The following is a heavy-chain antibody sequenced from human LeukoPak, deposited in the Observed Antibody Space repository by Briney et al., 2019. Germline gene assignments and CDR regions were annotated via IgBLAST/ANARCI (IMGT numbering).Heavy chain of an antibody. CDR2: ISYSGST. CDR1: GVSISSGDYY. D-gene: IGHD3-10*01. CDR3: ARDGAFDSGSYHRSMDV. J-gene: IGHJ6*02. Sequence: SQTLSLTCTVSGVSISSGDYYWSWIRQPPGMGLEWIGYISYSGSTHYNPSLKSRGTISVDTSTNQFSLKLSSVTAADTAVYYCARDGAFDSGSYHRSMDVWGQGTTVTVSS. V-gene: IGHV4-30-4*01.